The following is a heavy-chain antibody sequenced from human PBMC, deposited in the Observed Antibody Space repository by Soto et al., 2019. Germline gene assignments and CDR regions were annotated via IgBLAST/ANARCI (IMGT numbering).Heavy chain of an antibody. CDR2: IGTAGDT. CDR1: GFTFSSYD. Sequence: GGSLILSCAASGFTFSSYDMHWVRQATGKGLEWVSAIGTAGDTYYPGSVKGRFTISRENAKNSLYLQMNSLRAGDTAVYYCARAIGWYGAFDIWGQGTMVTVS. V-gene: IGHV3-13*01. CDR3: ARAIGWYGAFDI. J-gene: IGHJ3*02. D-gene: IGHD6-19*01.